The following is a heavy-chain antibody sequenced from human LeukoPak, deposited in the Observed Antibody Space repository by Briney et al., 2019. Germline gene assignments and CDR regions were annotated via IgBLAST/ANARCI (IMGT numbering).Heavy chain of an antibody. CDR2: INHSGST. J-gene: IGHJ5*01. V-gene: IGHV4-34*01. D-gene: IGHD3-3*01. Sequence: SETLSLTCGVYGGSLSGYYWSWIRQVPGKGLEWIGKINHSGSTNYSPSLKSRVTISVDTSKDQFSLKLSSVTAADTAVYYCARVGIHFVFQSGSFAPIWFDPWGQGTLVTVSS. CDR3: ARVGIHFVFQSGSFAPIWFDP. CDR1: GGSLSGYY.